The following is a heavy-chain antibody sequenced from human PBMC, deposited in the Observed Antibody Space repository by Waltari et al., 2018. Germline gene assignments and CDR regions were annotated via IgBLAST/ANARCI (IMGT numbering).Heavy chain of an antibody. CDR2: IYSCGST. D-gene: IGHD3-9*01. J-gene: IGHJ4*02. V-gene: IGHV3-53*01. CDR3: ARAYYDILTGYAPLGY. CDR1: GFTVSSNY. Sequence: EVQLVESGGGLIQPGGSLRLSCAASGFTVSSNYMSWVRQAPGKGLEWVSVIYSCGSTYYADSVKGRFTISRDNSKDTLYLQMNSLRAEDTAVYYCARAYYDILTGYAPLGYWGQGTLVTVSS.